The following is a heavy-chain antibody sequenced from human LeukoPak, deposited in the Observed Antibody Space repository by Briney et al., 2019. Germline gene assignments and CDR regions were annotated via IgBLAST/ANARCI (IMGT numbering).Heavy chain of an antibody. Sequence: GGSLRLSCAVSGFTFSSYAMSWVRQAPGKGLEWVSAISGSGGSTYYADSVKGRFTISRDNSKNTLYLQMNSLRAEDTAVYYCAKGTMIVVAADYMDVWGKGTTVTASS. J-gene: IGHJ6*03. V-gene: IGHV3-23*01. CDR3: AKGTMIVVAADYMDV. D-gene: IGHD3-22*01. CDR1: GFTFSSYA. CDR2: ISGSGGST.